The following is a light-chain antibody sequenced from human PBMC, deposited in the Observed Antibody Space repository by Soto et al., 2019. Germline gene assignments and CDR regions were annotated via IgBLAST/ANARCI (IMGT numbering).Light chain of an antibody. CDR2: GAS. CDR1: QTFGSRS. V-gene: IGKV3-20*01. Sequence: EVVLTQSPGTLSLSPGERATLSCRASQTFGSRSLAWYQQKPGQAPRLLIYGASSRATGIPDRFSGSGSGTDFTLTISRLEPEDVAVYYCQQYGGSPYTFGQGTKLEIK. J-gene: IGKJ2*01. CDR3: QQYGGSPYT.